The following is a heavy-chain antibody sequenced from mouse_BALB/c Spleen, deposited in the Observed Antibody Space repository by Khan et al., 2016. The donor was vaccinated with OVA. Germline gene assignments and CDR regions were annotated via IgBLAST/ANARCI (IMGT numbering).Heavy chain of an antibody. CDR1: GYTFPEYT. Sequence: EVQLQQSGPELVKPGASVKISYKTSGYTFPEYTVHWVKQSLGKSLDWIGVINPKNGDTAYNQKFKGKATLTVDKSSSTAYMEFRSLTSEDSAVYYCARDAGRYWGQGTSVTVAS. V-gene: IGHV1-18*01. CDR2: INPKNGDT. CDR3: ARDAGRY. D-gene: IGHD3-3*01. J-gene: IGHJ4*01.